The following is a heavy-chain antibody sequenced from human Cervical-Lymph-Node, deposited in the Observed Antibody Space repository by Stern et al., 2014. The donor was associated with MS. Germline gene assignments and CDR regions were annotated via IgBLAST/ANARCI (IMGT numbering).Heavy chain of an antibody. Sequence: VQLVQSGAEVKKPGSSVKVSCRASGGAFSSYAINWVRQAPGQGLEWMGGIIPIFGTANFAQRFQGRVSITADESTTTAYMELSSLISEDTAVYFCARDQGGIADSWGQGTLVIVSS. J-gene: IGHJ4*02. CDR1: GGAFSSYA. D-gene: IGHD6-13*01. CDR3: ARDQGGIADS. CDR2: IIPIFGTA. V-gene: IGHV1-69*01.